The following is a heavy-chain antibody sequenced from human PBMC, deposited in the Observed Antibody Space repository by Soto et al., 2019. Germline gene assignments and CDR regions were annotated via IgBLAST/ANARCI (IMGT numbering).Heavy chain of an antibody. V-gene: IGHV4-31*03. CDR1: GGSISSGGYF. D-gene: IGHD1-1*01. CDR2: IFYSGTT. CDR3: ARGVLY. J-gene: IGHJ4*02. Sequence: QVQLQESGPGLVKPSQTLSLTCTVSGGSISSGGYFWSWIRQPPGKGLEWIGNIFYSGTTYYNPSLKCRVPIPVDTSKTHFSLKLSSVPAADTAVFFCARGVLYGGQGPLVTVSS.